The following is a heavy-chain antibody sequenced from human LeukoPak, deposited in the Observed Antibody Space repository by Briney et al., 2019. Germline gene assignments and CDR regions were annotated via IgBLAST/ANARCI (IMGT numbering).Heavy chain of an antibody. J-gene: IGHJ4*02. D-gene: IGHD6-13*01. Sequence: GGSLTLSCAAAGFTFSSYGMHWVRQAPGKGLEWVAVISYDGSNKYYADSVKGRLTISRDHSKNPLYLQMNSLRTTDTAVYYWGGGLGGAGTWWGQGTLVSVSS. CDR1: GFTFSSYG. CDR2: ISYDGSNK. V-gene: IGHV3-30*03. CDR3: GGGLGGAGTW.